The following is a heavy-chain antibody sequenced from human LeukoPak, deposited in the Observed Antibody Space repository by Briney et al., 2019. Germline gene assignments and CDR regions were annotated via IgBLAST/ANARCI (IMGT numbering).Heavy chain of an antibody. Sequence: GGSLRLSCAASGYTFTGYYMHWVRQAPGQGLEWMGWINPNSGGTNYAQKFQGRVTMTRDTSISTAYMELSRLRSDDTAVYYCARDRGYSYGYDFYYYYGMDVWGQGTTVTVSS. D-gene: IGHD5-18*01. CDR2: INPNSGGT. J-gene: IGHJ6*02. V-gene: IGHV1-2*02. CDR3: ARDRGYSYGYDFYYYYGMDV. CDR1: GYTFTGYY.